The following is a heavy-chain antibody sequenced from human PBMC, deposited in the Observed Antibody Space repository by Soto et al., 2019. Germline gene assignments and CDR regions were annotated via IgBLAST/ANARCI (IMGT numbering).Heavy chain of an antibody. V-gene: IGHV1-18*04. Sequence: ASVKVSCKASGYTFTSYGISWVRQAPGQGLEWMGWISAYNGNTNYAQKLRGRVTMTTDTSTSTAYMELRSLRSDDTAVYYCARVSRNYDFWSGYYMEYYFDYWGQGTLVTVSS. J-gene: IGHJ4*02. CDR3: ARVSRNYDFWSGYYMEYYFDY. CDR2: ISAYNGNT. D-gene: IGHD3-3*01. CDR1: GYTFTSYG.